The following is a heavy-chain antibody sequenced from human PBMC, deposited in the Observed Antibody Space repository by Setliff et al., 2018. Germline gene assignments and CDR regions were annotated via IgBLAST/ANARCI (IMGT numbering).Heavy chain of an antibody. V-gene: IGHV1-46*01. CDR2: INPGGGSA. J-gene: IGHJ4*02. D-gene: IGHD6-13*01. CDR3: ARGGMAAAGRKGVFEH. Sequence: ASVKVSCKASGYSLTRYYMHWVRQAPGQGLEWMGIINPGGGSASYAEKFQGRVTMTSDTSTSTVYMEVNSVTSDDTAMYFCARGGMAAAGRKGVFEHWGQGTLVTVSS. CDR1: GYSLTRYY.